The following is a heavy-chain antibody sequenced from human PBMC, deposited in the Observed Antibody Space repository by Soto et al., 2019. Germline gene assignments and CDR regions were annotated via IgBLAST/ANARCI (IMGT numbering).Heavy chain of an antibody. CDR1: GFTSRSYA. J-gene: IGHJ6*02. Sequence: LRLSCAASGFTSRSYAMSLFRQAPGKGLEWVSAISGSGGSTYYADSVKGRFTISRDNSKNTLYLQMNSLRAEDTAAYYCAKDKTYYDILTGSYGMDVWGQGTTVTVSS. V-gene: IGHV3-23*01. D-gene: IGHD3-9*01. CDR2: ISGSGGST. CDR3: AKDKTYYDILTGSYGMDV.